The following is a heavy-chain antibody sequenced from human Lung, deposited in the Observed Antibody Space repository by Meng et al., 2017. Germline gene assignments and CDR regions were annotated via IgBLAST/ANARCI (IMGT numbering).Heavy chain of an antibody. V-gene: IGHV3-43D*04. D-gene: IGHD2-2*01. J-gene: IGHJ4*02. CDR1: GFTFDDYA. CDR3: AKEEVPNDY. CDR2: ISWDGGST. Sequence: EMQLVESGGVVVQPGGSLRLSCAASGFTFDDYAMHWVRQAPGKGLEWVSLISWDGGSTYYADSVKGRFTISRDNAKNTLYLQMNSLRGEDTAVYFCAKEEVPNDYWGQGTLVTVSS.